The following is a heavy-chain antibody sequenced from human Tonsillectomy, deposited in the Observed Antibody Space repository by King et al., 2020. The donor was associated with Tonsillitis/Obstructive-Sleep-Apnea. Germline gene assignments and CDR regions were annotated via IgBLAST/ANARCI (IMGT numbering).Heavy chain of an antibody. J-gene: IGHJ6*03. V-gene: IGHV3-9*01. CDR1: GFTFDDYA. CDR2: IGWSSGII. Sequence: VQLVESGGGLVQPGRSLRLFCAVSGFTFDDYALHWVRQAPGKGLEWVSGIGWSSGIIGYADSVKGRFTISRDNAKNTLYLQMNRLRVEDTALYYCAKRPRAASGTYYAYDMDVWGKGTTVTVSS. D-gene: IGHD6-13*01. CDR3: AKRPRAASGTYYAYDMDV.